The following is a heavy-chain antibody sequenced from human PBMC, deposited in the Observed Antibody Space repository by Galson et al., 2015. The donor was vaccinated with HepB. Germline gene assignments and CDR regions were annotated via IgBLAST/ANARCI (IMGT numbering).Heavy chain of an antibody. V-gene: IGHV3-33*01. CDR3: ARGGYCGGDCYILLDAFDI. D-gene: IGHD2-21*01. CDR1: GFTFSSYG. Sequence: SLRLSCAASGFTFSSYGMHWVRQAPGKGLEWVAVIWYDGSNKYYADSVKGRFTISRDNSKNTLYLQMNSLRAEDTAVYYCARGGYCGGDCYILLDAFDIWGQGTMVTVSS. J-gene: IGHJ3*02. CDR2: IWYDGSNK.